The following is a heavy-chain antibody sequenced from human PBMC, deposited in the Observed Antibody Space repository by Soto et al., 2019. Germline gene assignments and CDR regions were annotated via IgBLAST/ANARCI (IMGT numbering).Heavy chain of an antibody. CDR1: GFTFSSYA. J-gene: IGHJ4*02. CDR3: AKGIYYDSSGYYSPYFDY. V-gene: IGHV3-23*01. Sequence: EVQLLESGGGLVQPGGSLRLSCAASGFTFSSYAMSWVRQASGKGLEWVSAISGSGGSTYYADSVKGRFTISRDNSKNTLYLQMNSLRAEDTAVYYCAKGIYYDSSGYYSPYFDYWGQGTLVTVSS. CDR2: ISGSGGST. D-gene: IGHD3-22*01.